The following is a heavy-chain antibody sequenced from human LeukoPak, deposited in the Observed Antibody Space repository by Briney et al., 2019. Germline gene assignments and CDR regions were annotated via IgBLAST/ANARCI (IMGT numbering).Heavy chain of an antibody. V-gene: IGHV3-30*19. Sequence: GGSLRLSCVASGFTFSSYGMHWVRQAPGKGLEWVAVISYDGSNKYYADSVKGRFTISRDNSKNTLYLQMNSLRAEDTAVYYCARDLPMGQQLAGYFDLWGRGTLVTVSS. CDR3: ARDLPMGQQLAGYFDL. CDR1: GFTFSSYG. D-gene: IGHD6-13*01. J-gene: IGHJ2*01. CDR2: ISYDGSNK.